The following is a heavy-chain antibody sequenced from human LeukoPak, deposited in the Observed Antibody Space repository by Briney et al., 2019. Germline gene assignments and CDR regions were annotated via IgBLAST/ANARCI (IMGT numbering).Heavy chain of an antibody. Sequence: GGSLRLSCAASGFTLSNAWMSWARQPPGKGMEWVGRIKSKTDGGTTDYAAPVKGRFTISRDDSKNTLYLQMNSLKTEDTAVYYCTTAWELPPDYRGQGTLVTVSS. D-gene: IGHD1-26*01. CDR2: IKSKTDGGTT. CDR3: TTAWELPPDY. CDR1: GFTLSNAW. J-gene: IGHJ4*02. V-gene: IGHV3-15*01.